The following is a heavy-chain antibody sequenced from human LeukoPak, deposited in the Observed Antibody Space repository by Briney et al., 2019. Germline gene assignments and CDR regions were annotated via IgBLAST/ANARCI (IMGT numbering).Heavy chain of an antibody. CDR1: GLTFSNYA. CDR2: ISYDGSNK. Sequence: GGSLRLSRAASGLTFSNYAMHWVRQAPGKGLEWVAVISYDGSNKYYADSVKGRFTISRDNSKNTLYLQMNSLRAEDTAVYYCARYGYYDSSGYYAGHRYFDLWGRGTLVTVSS. V-gene: IGHV3-30*04. J-gene: IGHJ2*01. CDR3: ARYGYYDSSGYYAGHRYFDL. D-gene: IGHD3-22*01.